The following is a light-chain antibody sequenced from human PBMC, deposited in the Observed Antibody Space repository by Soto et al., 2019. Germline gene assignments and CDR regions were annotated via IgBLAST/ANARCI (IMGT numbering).Light chain of an antibody. CDR2: MVS. V-gene: IGLV2-14*01. CDR3: TSPTPGSLYV. CDR1: SSDVDNYNY. J-gene: IGLJ1*01. Sequence: QSVLTQPASVSGSPGQSITISCTGTSSDVDNYNYVSWYQQYPGRVPKLLIYMVSNRPSGVSNRFSGSKSGNTASLTISGLQAEDEADYFCTSPTPGSLYVFGTGTKGTVL.